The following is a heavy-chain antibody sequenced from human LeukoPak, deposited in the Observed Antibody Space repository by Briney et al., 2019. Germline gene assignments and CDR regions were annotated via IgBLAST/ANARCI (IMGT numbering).Heavy chain of an antibody. J-gene: IGHJ4*02. Sequence: SQTLSLTCAISGDSVSSNSAAWNWIRPSPSRGLEWLGRTYYRSKWYNDDAVSVKSRITINPDTSKNQFSLQLNSVTPEDTAVYYCARGLYSSSEGYFDYWGQGTLVTVSS. CDR2: TYYRSKWYN. CDR1: GDSVSSNSAA. V-gene: IGHV6-1*01. D-gene: IGHD6-6*01. CDR3: ARGLYSSSEGYFDY.